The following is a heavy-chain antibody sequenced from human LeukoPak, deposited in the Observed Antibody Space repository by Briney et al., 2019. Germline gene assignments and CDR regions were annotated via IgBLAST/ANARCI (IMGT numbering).Heavy chain of an antibody. J-gene: IGHJ4*02. CDR2: IRYDGSCK. Sequence: GGSLTLSCAASGFTFSNYGMHWVRQASGKGLEGVAFIRYDGSCKYFADSVKGRFSIFRENSKNTLYLQMNSLRAEDTAVYFCAKDWSYRGWAYYFDYWGQGSLVSVSS. V-gene: IGHV3-30*02. CDR3: AKDWSYRGWAYYFDY. D-gene: IGHD6-19*01. CDR1: GFTFSNYG.